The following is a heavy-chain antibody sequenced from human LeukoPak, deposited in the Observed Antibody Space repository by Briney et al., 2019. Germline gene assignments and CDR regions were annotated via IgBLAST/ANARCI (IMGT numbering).Heavy chain of an antibody. Sequence: GGSLRLSCTVSGFTVSSNSMSWVRQAPGKGLEWVSFIYSDNTHYSDSVKGRFTISRDNSKNTLYLQMGSLRAEDMAVYYCARSEYYYDSSGSYYFDYWGQGTLVTVSS. CDR1: GFTVSSNS. J-gene: IGHJ4*02. D-gene: IGHD3-22*01. CDR3: ARSEYYYDSSGSYYFDY. CDR2: IYSDNT. V-gene: IGHV3-66*03.